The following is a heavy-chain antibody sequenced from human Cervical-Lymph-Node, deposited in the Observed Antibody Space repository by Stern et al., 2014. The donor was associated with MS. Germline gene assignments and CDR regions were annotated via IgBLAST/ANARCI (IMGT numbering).Heavy chain of an antibody. CDR2: LIPIFGTA. Sequence: VQLVESGAEVKKPGSSVKVSCKASGGTFSSYAISWVRQAPGQGLEWMGGLIPIFGTANYAQKFQGRVTITADESTSTAYMELSSLRSEDTAVYYCARDISSSWSIAVAGLNWFDPWGQGTLVTVSS. V-gene: IGHV1-69*01. D-gene: IGHD6-19*01. CDR3: ARDISSSWSIAVAGLNWFDP. J-gene: IGHJ5*02. CDR1: GGTFSSYA.